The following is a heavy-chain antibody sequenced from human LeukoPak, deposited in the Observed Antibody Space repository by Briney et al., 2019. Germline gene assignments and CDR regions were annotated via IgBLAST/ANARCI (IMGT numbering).Heavy chain of an antibody. Sequence: SETLSLTCTVSGGSISSSSYYWGWIRQPPGKGLEWIGSIYYSGSTYYNPSLKSRVTISVDTSKNQFSLKLSSVTAADTAVYYCARQYGSGSYWYFDYWGQGTLVTVSS. V-gene: IGHV4-39*01. CDR3: ARQYGSGSYWYFDY. J-gene: IGHJ4*02. CDR1: GGSISSSSYY. D-gene: IGHD3-10*01. CDR2: IYYSGST.